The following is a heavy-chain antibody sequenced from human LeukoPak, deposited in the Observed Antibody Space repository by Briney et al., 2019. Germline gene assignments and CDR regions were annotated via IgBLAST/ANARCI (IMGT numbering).Heavy chain of an antibody. Sequence: GGSLRLSCAASGFTFSNYEMNWVRQAPGKGLEWVSYISSSGSTIYYADSVKGRFTISRDNAKNSLYLQMNSLRAEDTAVYYCARDSRYYYDSSGYPSSYYTDVWGKGTTVTISS. D-gene: IGHD3-22*01. CDR3: ARDSRYYYDSSGYPSSYYTDV. CDR2: ISSSGSTI. J-gene: IGHJ6*03. V-gene: IGHV3-48*03. CDR1: GFTFSNYE.